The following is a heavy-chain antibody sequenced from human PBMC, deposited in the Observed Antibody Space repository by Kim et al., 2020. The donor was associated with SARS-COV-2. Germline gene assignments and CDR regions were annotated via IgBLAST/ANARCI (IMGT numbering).Heavy chain of an antibody. CDR1: GFTFSSYS. Sequence: GGSLRLSCAASGFTFSSYSMNWVRQAPGKGLEWVSYISSSSSTIYYADSVKGRFTISRDNAKNSLYLQMNSLRAEDTAVYYCARGDPHGDYRSYYYGMGVWGQGTTVTVSS. CDR3: ARGDPHGDYRSYYYGMGV. D-gene: IGHD4-17*01. V-gene: IGHV3-48*04. CDR2: ISSSSSTI. J-gene: IGHJ6*02.